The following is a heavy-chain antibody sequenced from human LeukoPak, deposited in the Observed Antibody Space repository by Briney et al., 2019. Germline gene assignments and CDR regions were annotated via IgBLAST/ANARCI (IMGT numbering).Heavy chain of an antibody. CDR1: GGSISTGGFF. D-gene: IGHD2-15*01. Sequence: PSETLSLTCTVSGGSISTGGFFWTWIRQHPGKGLEWIGYIYYSGATSYNPSLQSRLTMSVDTSKNQFSLKLSSVTAADTAVYYCALGYCSGGNCPYYSYGTDVWGQGTTVTVSS. CDR3: ALGYCSGGNCPYYSYGTDV. V-gene: IGHV4-31*03. J-gene: IGHJ6*02. CDR2: IYYSGAT.